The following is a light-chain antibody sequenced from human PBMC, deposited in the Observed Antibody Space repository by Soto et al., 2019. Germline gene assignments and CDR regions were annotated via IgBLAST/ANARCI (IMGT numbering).Light chain of an antibody. CDR1: QGIRNY. Sequence: DIPLTQSPSFLSASVGDRVTITCRASQGIRNYLAWFQQKPGKAPRLLMYAASTLQSGVPPRFSGSGSGTEFTLTISSLQAEDFATYFCQQLNSYPLFFGGGTKVEIK. J-gene: IGKJ4*01. CDR3: QQLNSYPLF. CDR2: AAS. V-gene: IGKV1-9*01.